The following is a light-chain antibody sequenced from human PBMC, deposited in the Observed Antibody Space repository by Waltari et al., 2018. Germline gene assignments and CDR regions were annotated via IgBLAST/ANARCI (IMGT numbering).Light chain of an antibody. Sequence: DIVMTQSPDSLAVSLGERATLNCKSSQSVLNNSNNRNYLAWYQQTPGQPPKLLIYWASTRESGVPDRFSASGSGTDFTLTISSLQAEDVAVYYCQQYYDTPYTFGQGTKLEIK. CDR3: QQYYDTPYT. J-gene: IGKJ2*01. CDR1: QSVLNNSNNRNY. V-gene: IGKV4-1*01. CDR2: WAS.